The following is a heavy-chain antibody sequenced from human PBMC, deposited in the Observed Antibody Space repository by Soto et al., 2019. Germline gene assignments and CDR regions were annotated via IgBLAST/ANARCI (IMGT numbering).Heavy chain of an antibody. J-gene: IGHJ6*03. D-gene: IGHD3-16*01. CDR3: ARGVSLWGNYYYYMDV. V-gene: IGHV4-59*01. CDR2: IYYSGST. Sequence: SETLSLTCTVSGGSISSYYWSWIRQPPGKGLEWIGYIYYSGSTNYNPSLKSRVTISVDTSKNQFSLKLSSVTAADTAVYYCARGVSLWGNYYYYMDVWGKGTTVTVS. CDR1: GGSISSYY.